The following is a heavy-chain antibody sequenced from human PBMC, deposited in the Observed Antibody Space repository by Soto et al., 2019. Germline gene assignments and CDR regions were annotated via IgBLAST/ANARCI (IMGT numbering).Heavy chain of an antibody. CDR1: GFTFSSYG. V-gene: IGHV3-30*18. CDR3: AKPIGVAGLFDY. Sequence: QVQLVESGGGVVQPGRSLRLSCAASGFTFSSYGMHWVRQAPGKGLEWVAVISYDGSNKYYADSVKGRFTISRDNSKNTRYLQMNSLKAEDTAVYYCAKPIGVAGLFDYWGQGTLVTVSS. D-gene: IGHD6-19*01. J-gene: IGHJ4*02. CDR2: ISYDGSNK.